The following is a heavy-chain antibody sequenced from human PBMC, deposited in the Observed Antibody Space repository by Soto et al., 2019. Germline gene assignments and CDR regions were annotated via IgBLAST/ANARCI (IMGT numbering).Heavy chain of an antibody. Sequence: SETLSLTCTVSGGSISSYYWSWIRQPPGKGLEWIGYIYYSGSTNYNPSLKSRVTISVDTSKNQFSLKLSSVTAADTAVYYCASVDLIAAAGSIDYWGQGTLVTVSS. CDR3: ASVDLIAAAGSIDY. V-gene: IGHV4-59*01. J-gene: IGHJ4*02. CDR2: IYYSGST. CDR1: GGSISSYY. D-gene: IGHD6-13*01.